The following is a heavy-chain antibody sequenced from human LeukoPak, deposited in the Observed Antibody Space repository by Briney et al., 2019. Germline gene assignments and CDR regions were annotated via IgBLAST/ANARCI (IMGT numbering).Heavy chain of an antibody. CDR2: STNKANGYIT. CDR1: GFSFSDHY. D-gene: IGHD1-14*01. CDR3: TADLRYLTTWV. J-gene: IGHJ4*02. Sequence: GGSLRLSCAASGFSFSDHYMDWVRQAPGKGLEWVGRSTNKANGYITEYAASVKGRFIISRDDSKNLVFLQMNSLKTEDTAVYYCTADLRYLTTWVWGRGTQVTVSS. V-gene: IGHV3-72*01.